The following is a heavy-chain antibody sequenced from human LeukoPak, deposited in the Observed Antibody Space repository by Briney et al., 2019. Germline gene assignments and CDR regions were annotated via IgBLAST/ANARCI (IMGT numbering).Heavy chain of an antibody. V-gene: IGHV1-58*01. J-gene: IGHJ4*02. D-gene: IGHD6-19*01. CDR1: GFTFTSSA. CDR3: AALSFSSGWYVPDDY. CDR2: IVVGSGNT. Sequence: SVKVSCKASGFTFTSSAVQWVRQPRGQRLERIGLIVVGSGNTNYAQKFQERVTITRDMSTRTAYMEVSSLRSEDTAVYYCAALSFSSGWYVPDDYWGQGTLVTVSP.